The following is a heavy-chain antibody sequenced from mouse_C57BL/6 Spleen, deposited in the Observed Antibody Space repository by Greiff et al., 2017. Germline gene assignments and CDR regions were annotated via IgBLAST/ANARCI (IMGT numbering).Heavy chain of an antibody. CDR2: IDPETGGT. CDR1: GYTFTDYE. V-gene: IGHV1-15*01. Sequence: VHLVESGAELVRPGASVTLSCKASGYTFTDYEMHWVKQTPVHGLEWIGAIDPETGGTAYNQKFKGKAILTADKSSSTAYMELRSLTSEDSAVYYCTNDYDAWFAYWGQGTLVTVSA. J-gene: IGHJ3*01. D-gene: IGHD2-4*01. CDR3: TNDYDAWFAY.